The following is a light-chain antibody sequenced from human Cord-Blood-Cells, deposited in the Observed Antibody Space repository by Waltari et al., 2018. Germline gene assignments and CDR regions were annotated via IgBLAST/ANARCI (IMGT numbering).Light chain of an antibody. Sequence: DIVMTQSPDSLAVSLGERATINCKSSQSVLYSSNNKNYLAWYQQKPGQPPKLLFYWASTRESGVPDLFSGSGSGTDFTLTISSLQAEDVAVYYCQQYYSAPYTFGQGTKLEIK. V-gene: IGKV4-1*01. CDR2: WAS. CDR3: QQYYSAPYT. J-gene: IGKJ2*01. CDR1: QSVLYSSNNKNY.